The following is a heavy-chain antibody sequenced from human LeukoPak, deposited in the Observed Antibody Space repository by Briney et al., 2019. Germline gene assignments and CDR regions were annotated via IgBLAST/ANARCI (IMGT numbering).Heavy chain of an antibody. D-gene: IGHD1-26*01. J-gene: IGHJ4*02. Sequence: GGTLRLSCAASGFTFSSYGMSWVRQAPGKGLEWVTNIKQDGSEKYYVDSVKGRFTISRDNAKNSLYLQMNSLRAEDTAVYYCARDKIVGATLLDYWGQGTLVTVSS. CDR1: GFTFSSYG. CDR3: ARDKIVGATLLDY. CDR2: IKQDGSEK. V-gene: IGHV3-7*01.